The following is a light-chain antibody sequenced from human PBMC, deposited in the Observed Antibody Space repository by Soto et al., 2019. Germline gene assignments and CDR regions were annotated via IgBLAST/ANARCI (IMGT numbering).Light chain of an antibody. J-gene: IGKJ2*01. CDR1: QTINSW. Sequence: DIQMTQSPSTLSASAGDRVTITCRASQTINSWLAWYQHKPGKAPKLLIYKASSLESGVPSRFSGSGSGTEFTLTISRLQPDYFANYYCQQYNSDSYTFGQGTKLEIK. V-gene: IGKV1-5*03. CDR3: QQYNSDSYT. CDR2: KAS.